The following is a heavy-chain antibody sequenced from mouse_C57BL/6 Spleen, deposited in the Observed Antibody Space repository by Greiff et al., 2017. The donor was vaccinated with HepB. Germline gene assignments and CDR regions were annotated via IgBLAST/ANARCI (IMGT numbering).Heavy chain of an antibody. CDR1: GFTFTDYY. CDR2: IRNKTNGYTT. V-gene: IGHV7-3*01. Sequence: EVKLMESGGGLVQPGGSLSLSCAASGFTFTDYYMSWVRQPPGKALEWLGFIRNKTNGYTTEYSASVKGRFTISRDNSQSILYLQMNALRAADSATSYCARYKDYFDYWGQGTTLTVSS. CDR3: ARYKDYFDY. J-gene: IGHJ2*01.